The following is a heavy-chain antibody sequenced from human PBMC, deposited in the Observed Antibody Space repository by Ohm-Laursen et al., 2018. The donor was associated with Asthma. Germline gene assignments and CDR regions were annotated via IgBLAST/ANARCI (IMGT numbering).Heavy chain of an antibody. Sequence: SLRLSCAASGFTFTSYDMYWVRQAPGKGLEFVAVIWYGGSNKYYADSVKGRFTISRDIAKNTLYLEMNSLRAEDTAVYYCVRDYYIDGFCSKAFDPWGQGTLVTVSS. V-gene: IGHV3-33*08. CDR1: GFTFTSYD. D-gene: IGHD3-9*01. CDR3: VRDYYIDGFCSKAFDP. J-gene: IGHJ5*02. CDR2: IWYGGSNK.